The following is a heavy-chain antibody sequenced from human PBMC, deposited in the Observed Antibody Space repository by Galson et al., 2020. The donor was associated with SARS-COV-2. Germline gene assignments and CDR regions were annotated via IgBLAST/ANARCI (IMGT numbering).Heavy chain of an antibody. CDR1: GFTFDDYA. J-gene: IGHJ6*02. Sequence: SLKISCAASGFTFDDYAMHWVRQAPGKGLEWVSGISWNSGSIGYADSVKGRFTISRDNAKNSLYLQMNSLRAEDTALYYCAKDTPLWFGNYGMDVWGQGTTVTVSS. V-gene: IGHV3-9*01. CDR3: AKDTPLWFGNYGMDV. D-gene: IGHD3-10*01. CDR2: ISWNSGSI.